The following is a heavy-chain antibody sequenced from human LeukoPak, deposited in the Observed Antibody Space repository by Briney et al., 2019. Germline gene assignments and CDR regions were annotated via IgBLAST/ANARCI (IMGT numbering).Heavy chain of an antibody. V-gene: IGHV3-30*02. CDR2: IRSDGSDQ. CDR1: GFTFSSYG. Sequence: RGSLRLSCAASGFTFSSYGMHWVRQAPGKGLAWVAFIRSDGSDQNYADSVKGRFTISRDKSKNTLYLQLNSLRADDTAVYYCAKDAAYNYAYSFDYWGQGTLLTVSS. CDR3: AKDAAYNYAYSFDY. D-gene: IGHD5-18*01. J-gene: IGHJ4*02.